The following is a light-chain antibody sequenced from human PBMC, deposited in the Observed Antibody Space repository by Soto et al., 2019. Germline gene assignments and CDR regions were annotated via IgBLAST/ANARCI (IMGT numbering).Light chain of an antibody. CDR3: QQYNNWPPKQYT. J-gene: IGKJ2*01. V-gene: IGKV3-15*01. Sequence: EIVMTQSPATLSVSPGERATLSCRASQSVSSNLAWYQHKPGQAPRLLIYGASTRATGIPARFSASGSGTEFSLTISSLQSEDFEVYYCQQYNNWPPKQYTFGPGTKLEIK. CDR1: QSVSSN. CDR2: GAS.